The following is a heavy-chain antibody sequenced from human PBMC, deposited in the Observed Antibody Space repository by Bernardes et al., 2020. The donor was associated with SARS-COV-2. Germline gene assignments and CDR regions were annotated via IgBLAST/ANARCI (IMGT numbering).Heavy chain of an antibody. V-gene: IGHV3-23*01. J-gene: IGHJ4*01. Sequence: PRLSCAASGFTFSRTSMSWVRQSPERGLEWIASITGPASSTFYADSVKGRFTISRDNSNNMVFLQLDRLRAEDTATYYCTLRHSNMVMYYFDFWGHGTQVTVSS. CDR2: ITGPASST. CDR3: TLRHSNMVMYYFDF. D-gene: IGHD2-21*01. CDR1: GFTFSRTS.